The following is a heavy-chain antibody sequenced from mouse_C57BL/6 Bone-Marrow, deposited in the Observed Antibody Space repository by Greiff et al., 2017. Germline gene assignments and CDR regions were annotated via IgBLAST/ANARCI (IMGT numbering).Heavy chain of an antibody. Sequence: DVKLVESGGDLVKPGGSLKLSCAASGFTFSSYGMSWVRQTPDKRLEWVATISSAGSYTYYPDSVKGRFTISRDNAKNTLYLQMSSLKSEDTAMYYCARQGGYFDYWGQGTTLTVSS. V-gene: IGHV5-6*02. CDR3: ARQGGYFDY. CDR1: GFTFSSYG. CDR2: ISSAGSYT. J-gene: IGHJ2*01.